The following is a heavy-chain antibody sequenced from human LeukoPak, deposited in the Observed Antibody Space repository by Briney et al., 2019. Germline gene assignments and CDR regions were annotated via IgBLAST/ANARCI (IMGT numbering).Heavy chain of an antibody. D-gene: IGHD5-12*01. J-gene: IGHJ4*02. CDR2: IYYSGST. Sequence: PSETLSLTCTVSGGSISSYYWTWLRQPPGKGLEWIGYIYYSGSTNYNPSLKSRVTISVDTSKNQFSLKLSSVTAADTAVYYCASLYSGYEDYWGQGTLVTVSS. V-gene: IGHV4-59*01. CDR3: ASLYSGYEDY. CDR1: GGSISSYY.